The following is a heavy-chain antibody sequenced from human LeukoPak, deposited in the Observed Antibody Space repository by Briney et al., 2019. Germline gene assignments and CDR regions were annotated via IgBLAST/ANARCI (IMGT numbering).Heavy chain of an antibody. D-gene: IGHD2-2*02. Sequence: GGSLRLSCAASGFTFSSYGMHWVRQAPGKGLVWVAVMWYDGSNKYYADSVKGRFTISRDNAKNSLYLQMNSLRAEDTAVYYCARDYGYCSSTSCYTDNPNWFDPWGQGTLVTVSS. CDR3: ARDYGYCSSTSCYTDNPNWFDP. CDR1: GFTFSSYG. CDR2: MWYDGSNK. V-gene: IGHV3-33*01. J-gene: IGHJ5*02.